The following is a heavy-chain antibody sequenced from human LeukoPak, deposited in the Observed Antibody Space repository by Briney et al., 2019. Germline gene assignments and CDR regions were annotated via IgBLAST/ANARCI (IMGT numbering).Heavy chain of an antibody. V-gene: IGHV1-8*01. CDR2: MNPNSGNT. Sequence: ASVKVSFKASGYTFTSYDINWVRQATGQGLEWMGWMNPNSGNTGYAQKFQGRVTMTRNTSISTAYMELSSLRSEDTAVYYCARGMYVYGDYVDDAFDIWGQGTMVTVSS. CDR3: ARGMYVYGDYVDDAFDI. CDR1: GYTFTSYD. J-gene: IGHJ3*02. D-gene: IGHD4-17*01.